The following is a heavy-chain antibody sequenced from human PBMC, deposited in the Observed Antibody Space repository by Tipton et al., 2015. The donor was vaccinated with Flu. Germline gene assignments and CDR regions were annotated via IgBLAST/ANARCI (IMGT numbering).Heavy chain of an antibody. D-gene: IGHD2-15*01. Sequence: VQLVQAGAEVKKPGASVKISCKASGYTFSKYGISWVRQAPGQGLEWMGWFSPHNGNTNYVEKLQGRVTITTDASTCTAYLELRSLRSDVPAVYYCVRDPMGRRAQWYFDVWGRGTLVPVSP. V-gene: IGHV1-18*01. CDR3: VRDPMGRRAQWYFDV. J-gene: IGHJ2*01. CDR1: GYTFSKYG. CDR2: FSPHNGNT.